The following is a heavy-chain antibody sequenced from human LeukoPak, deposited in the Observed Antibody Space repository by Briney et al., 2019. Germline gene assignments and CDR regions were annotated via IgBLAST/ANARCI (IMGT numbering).Heavy chain of an antibody. V-gene: IGHV4-59*01. D-gene: IGHD5-24*01. CDR2: IFYTGNT. Sequence: SETLSLTCTVSGGSITEYYWSWIRQPPGKGLEWIGYIFYTGNTNYNPSLKSRVTISVDASKNQFSLQLSSVTAADTAVYYCARVFRRDGYFDYWGQGTLVTVSP. CDR1: GGSITEYY. J-gene: IGHJ4*02. CDR3: ARVFRRDGYFDY.